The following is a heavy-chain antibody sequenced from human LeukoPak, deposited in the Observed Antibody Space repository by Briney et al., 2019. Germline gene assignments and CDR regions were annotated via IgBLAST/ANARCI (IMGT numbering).Heavy chain of an antibody. Sequence: SETLSLTCTVSGGSISSHYWSWIRQPPGKGLEWIGYIYYSGSTNYNPSLKSRVTISVDTSKNQFSLKLRSVTAADTAVYYCARDSASTGYMNAFDIWGQGTMVTVSS. J-gene: IGHJ3*02. D-gene: IGHD3-22*01. CDR1: GGSISSHY. CDR2: IYYSGST. V-gene: IGHV4-59*11. CDR3: ARDSASTGYMNAFDI.